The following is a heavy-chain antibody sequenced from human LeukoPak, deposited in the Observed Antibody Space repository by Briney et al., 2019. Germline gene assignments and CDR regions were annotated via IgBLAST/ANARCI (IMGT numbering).Heavy chain of an antibody. D-gene: IGHD3-22*01. CDR1: GNYW. V-gene: IGHV3-20*01. CDR3: ARRDSSGYRYFDY. CDR2: INWNGGST. J-gene: IGHJ4*02. Sequence: GGSLRLSCAASGNYWMHWVRQAPGKGLEWVSGINWNGGSTGYADSVKGRFTISRDNAKNSLYLQMNSLRAEDTALYHCARRDSSGYRYFDYWGQGTLVTVSS.